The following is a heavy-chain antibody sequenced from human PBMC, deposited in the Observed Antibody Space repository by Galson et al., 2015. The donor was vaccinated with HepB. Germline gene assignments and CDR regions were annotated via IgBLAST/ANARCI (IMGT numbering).Heavy chain of an antibody. CDR1: GYTLSTYA. D-gene: IGHD6-19*01. V-gene: IGHV1-3*01. Sequence: SVKVSCKASGYTLSTYAIHWVRQAPGQRLEWMGWINAGNSNTKYSQKLQGRVTITRDTSASTAYMELSSLRSEDTAVYYCARDQGAGYFDYWGQGTLVTVSS. CDR2: INAGNSNT. J-gene: IGHJ4*02. CDR3: ARDQGAGYFDY.